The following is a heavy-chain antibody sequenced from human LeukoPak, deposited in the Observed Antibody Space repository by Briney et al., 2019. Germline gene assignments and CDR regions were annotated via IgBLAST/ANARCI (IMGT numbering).Heavy chain of an antibody. CDR3: AKDPRGGQWLEGLDY. CDR1: GFTFSSYG. CDR2: ISYDGSNK. D-gene: IGHD6-19*01. V-gene: IGHV3-30*18. Sequence: GGSLRLSRAASGFTFSSYGMHWVRQAPGKGLEWVAVISYDGSNKYYADSVKGRFTISRDNSKNTLYLQMNSLRAEDTAVYYCAKDPRGGQWLEGLDYWGQGTLVTVSS. J-gene: IGHJ4*02.